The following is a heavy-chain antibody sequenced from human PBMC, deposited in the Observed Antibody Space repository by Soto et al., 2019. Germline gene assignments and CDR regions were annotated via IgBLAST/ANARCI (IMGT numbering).Heavy chain of an antibody. CDR1: GFTFSNYN. Sequence: GGSLRLSCAASGFTFSNYNMNWVRQAPGKGLEWVSYITSSSSVRSYADSVKGRFTISRDDAKNSVYLQVNSLRDEDTAVYYCARNNFPDYYYGMDVWGQGTTVTVSS. CDR3: ARNNFPDYYYGMDV. D-gene: IGHD1-20*01. J-gene: IGHJ6*02. CDR2: ITSSSSVR. V-gene: IGHV3-48*02.